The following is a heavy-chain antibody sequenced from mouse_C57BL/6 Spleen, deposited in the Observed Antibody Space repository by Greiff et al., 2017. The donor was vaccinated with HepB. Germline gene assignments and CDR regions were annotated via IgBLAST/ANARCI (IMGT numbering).Heavy chain of an antibody. J-gene: IGHJ1*03. CDR1: GFTFSDYG. Sequence: EVMLVESGGGLVKPGGSLKLSCAASGFTFSDYGMHWVRQAPEKGLEWVAYISSGSSTIYYADTVKGRFTISRDNAKNTLFLQMTSLRSEDTAMYYCARQPFYWYFDVWGTGTTVTVSS. V-gene: IGHV5-17*01. CDR2: ISSGSSTI. CDR3: ARQPFYWYFDV.